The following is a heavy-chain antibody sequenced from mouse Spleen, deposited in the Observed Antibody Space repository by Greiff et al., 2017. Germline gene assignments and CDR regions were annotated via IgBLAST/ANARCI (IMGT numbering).Heavy chain of an antibody. CDR3: ARHDYYGSSFDYFDY. J-gene: IGHJ2*01. V-gene: IGHV5-9*01. D-gene: IGHD1-1*01. Sequence: DVKLVESGGGLVKPGGSLKLSCAASGFTFSSYTMSWVRQTPEKRLEWVATISGGGGNTYYPDSVKGRFTISRDNAKNTLYLQMSSLRSEDTALYYCARHDYYGSSFDYFDYWGQGTTLTVSS. CDR1: GFTFSSYT. CDR2: ISGGGGNT.